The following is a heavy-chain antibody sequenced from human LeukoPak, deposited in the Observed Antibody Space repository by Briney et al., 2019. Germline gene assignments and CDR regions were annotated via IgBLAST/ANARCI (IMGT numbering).Heavy chain of an antibody. CDR2: ISSSSSYI. Sequence: PGGSLRLSCAASGFTFSSYSMNWVRQAPGKGLEWVSSISSSSSYIYYADSVKGRFTISRDNAKNSLYLQMNSLRAEDTAVYYCARDDNSGYYACNFDYWGQGTLVTVSS. D-gene: IGHD3-22*01. V-gene: IGHV3-21*01. J-gene: IGHJ4*02. CDR1: GFTFSSYS. CDR3: ARDDNSGYYACNFDY.